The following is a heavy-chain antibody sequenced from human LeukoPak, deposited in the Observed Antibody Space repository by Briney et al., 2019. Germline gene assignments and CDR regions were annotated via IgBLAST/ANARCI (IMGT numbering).Heavy chain of an antibody. CDR2: IIPIFGTA. D-gene: IGHD6-13*01. V-gene: IGHV1-69*13. CDR3: ARDSVYSSSWYKRVNYMDV. Sequence: SVKVSCKASGGTFSSYAISWVRQAPGQGLEWMGGIIPIFGTANYAQKFQGRVTITADESTSTAYMELSSLRSEDTAVYYCARDSVYSSSWYKRVNYMDVWGKGTTVTISS. CDR1: GGTFSSYA. J-gene: IGHJ6*03.